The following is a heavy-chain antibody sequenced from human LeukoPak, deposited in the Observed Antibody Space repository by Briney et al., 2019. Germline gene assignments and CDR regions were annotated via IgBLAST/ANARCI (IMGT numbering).Heavy chain of an antibody. CDR1: GFTFSSYA. J-gene: IGHJ4*02. Sequence: GGSLRLSCAASGFTFSSYAMHWVRQAPGKGLEWVAVISYDGSNKYYADSVKGRFTISRDNSKNTLYLQMNSLRAEDTAVYYCARDTGYSSGWYFGNFDYWGQGTLVTVSS. V-gene: IGHV3-30-3*01. D-gene: IGHD6-19*01. CDR3: ARDTGYSSGWYFGNFDY. CDR2: ISYDGSNK.